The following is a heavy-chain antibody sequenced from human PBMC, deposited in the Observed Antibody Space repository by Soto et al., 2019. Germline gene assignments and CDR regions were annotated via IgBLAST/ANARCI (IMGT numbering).Heavy chain of an antibody. CDR2: IYTSGST. CDR3: ASSPYCGGDCSFYYGMDV. J-gene: IGHJ6*02. Sequence: PSETLSLTCTVSGGSISSYYWSWIRQPAGKGLEWIGRIYTSGSTNYNPSLKSRVTMSVDTSKNQFSLKLSSVTAADTAVYYCASSPYCGGDCSFYYGMDVWGQGTTVTVSS. D-gene: IGHD2-21*02. V-gene: IGHV4-4*07. CDR1: GGSISSYY.